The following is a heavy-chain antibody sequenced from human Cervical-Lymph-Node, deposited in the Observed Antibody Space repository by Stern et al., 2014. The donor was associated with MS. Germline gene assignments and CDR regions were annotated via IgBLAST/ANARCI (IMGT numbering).Heavy chain of an antibody. CDR2: IHPKSGGT. V-gene: IGHV1-2*06. J-gene: IGHJ5*02. Sequence: VQLLESGAEVKKPGASMKVSCKASGYSFSDFYIHWVRQAPGQGLEWMGRIHPKSGGTKYAQKFRGRVAMTRDTSISTAYMELSRLKSDDTAVYYCTRGDLVIVSVVLGRFDPWGQGTLATVAS. CDR1: GYSFSDFY. CDR3: TRGDLVIVSVVLGRFDP. D-gene: IGHD2/OR15-2a*01.